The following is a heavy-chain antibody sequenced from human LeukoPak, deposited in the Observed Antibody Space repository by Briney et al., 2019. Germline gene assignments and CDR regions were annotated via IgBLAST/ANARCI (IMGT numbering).Heavy chain of an antibody. CDR3: ARGGSSYYDFWSGYCNWFDP. D-gene: IGHD3-3*01. V-gene: IGHV4-39*07. Sequence: SETLSLTCTVSGGSISSSSNYWGCIRQPPGKGLEWIGRIYYSGSTYYNPSLKSRVTISVDTSKNQFSLKLSSVTAADTAVYYCARGGSSYYDFWSGYCNWFDPWGQGTLVTVSS. CDR1: GGSISSSSNY. CDR2: IYYSGST. J-gene: IGHJ5*02.